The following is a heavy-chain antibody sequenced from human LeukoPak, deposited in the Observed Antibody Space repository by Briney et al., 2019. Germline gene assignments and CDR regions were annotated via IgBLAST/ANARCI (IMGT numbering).Heavy chain of an antibody. V-gene: IGHV3-30*03. Sequence: GGSLRLSCAASGFTFSSYGMHWVRQAPGKGLEWVAVISYDGSNKYYADSVKGRFTISRDNSKNTLYLQMNSQRAEDTAVYYCASIAVAGKGGDYWGQGTLVTVSS. D-gene: IGHD6-19*01. CDR3: ASIAVAGKGGDY. CDR1: GFTFSSYG. CDR2: ISYDGSNK. J-gene: IGHJ4*02.